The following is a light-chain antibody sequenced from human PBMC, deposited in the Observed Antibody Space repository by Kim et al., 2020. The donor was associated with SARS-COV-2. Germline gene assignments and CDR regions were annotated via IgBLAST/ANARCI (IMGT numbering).Light chain of an antibody. J-gene: IGLJ3*02. CDR3: CSYAGSSSWV. CDR2: EGS. Sequence: GQSITISCTGTSSDVGSYNLVSWYQQHPGKAPKLMIYEGSKRPSGVSNRFSGSKSGNTASLTISGLQAEDEADYYCCSYAGSSSWVFGGGTKLTVL. V-gene: IGLV2-23*01. CDR1: SSDVGSYNL.